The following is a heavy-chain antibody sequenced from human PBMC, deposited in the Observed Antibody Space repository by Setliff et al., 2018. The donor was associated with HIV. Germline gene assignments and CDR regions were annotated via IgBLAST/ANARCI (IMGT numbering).Heavy chain of an antibody. CDR3: ARDFENYDILFPGPGAFDI. V-gene: IGHV1-3*01. CDR2: IIPIFGTA. Sequence: ASVKVSCKASGYTFTSYAMHWVRQAPGQRLEWMGWIIPIFGTANYAQKFQGRVTITRDTSASIAYMELSSLRSEDTAVYYCARDFENYDILFPGPGAFDIWGQGTMVTVSS. D-gene: IGHD3-9*01. CDR1: GYTFTSYA. J-gene: IGHJ3*02.